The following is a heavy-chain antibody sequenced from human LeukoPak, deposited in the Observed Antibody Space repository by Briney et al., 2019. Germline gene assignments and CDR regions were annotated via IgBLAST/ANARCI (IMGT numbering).Heavy chain of an antibody. CDR3: ARIYRYCSTTSCYVPDY. Sequence: SGPTLVNPTQTLTXTCYFSGFSLNTSGMCVSWIRQPPGKPLEWLAHIDWDDDKYYSTSLKTRLTISKGTSKNQVVLTMTNMDPVDTATYYCARIYRYCSTTSCYVPDYWGQGTLVTVSS. V-gene: IGHV2-70*01. D-gene: IGHD2-2*01. J-gene: IGHJ4*02. CDR1: GFSLNTSGMC. CDR2: IDWDDDK.